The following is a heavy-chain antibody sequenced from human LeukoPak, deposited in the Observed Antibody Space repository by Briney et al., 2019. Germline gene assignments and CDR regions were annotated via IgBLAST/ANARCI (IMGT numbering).Heavy chain of an antibody. J-gene: IGHJ4*02. V-gene: IGHV4-31*03. CDR1: GASISSAGYF. D-gene: IGHD2-21*02. CDR3: ARYYCGSDICPGVNY. CDR2: ISYSGST. Sequence: SSETLSLTCTVSGASISSAGYFWTWIRQHPEKGLEWIGYISYSGSTYYNPSLRSRVTITPDTSRNQFSLKLTSVTAADTAVYYCARYYCGSDICPGVNYWAQGTLVTVST.